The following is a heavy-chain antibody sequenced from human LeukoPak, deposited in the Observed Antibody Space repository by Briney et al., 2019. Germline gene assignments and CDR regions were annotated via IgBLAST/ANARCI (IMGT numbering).Heavy chain of an antibody. CDR3: ARDSPLVATIQPIFDY. D-gene: IGHD5-12*01. J-gene: IGHJ4*02. V-gene: IGHV3-30-3*01. CDR1: GFTFSSYA. Sequence: PGGSLRLSCAASGFTFSSYAMHWVRQAPGKGLEWVAVISYDGSNKYYADSVKGRFTISRDNSKNTLYLQMNSLRAEDTAVYYCARDSPLVATIQPIFDYWGQGTLVTVSS. CDR2: ISYDGSNK.